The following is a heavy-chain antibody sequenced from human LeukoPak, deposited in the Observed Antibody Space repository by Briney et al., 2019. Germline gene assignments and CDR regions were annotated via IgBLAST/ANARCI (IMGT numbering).Heavy chain of an antibody. Sequence: SVKVSCKASGGTFSSYAISWVRQAPGQGLEWMGGIIPIFGTANYAQEFQGRVTITTDESTSTAYMELSSLRSEDTAVYYCARDYYDSSGYYSSNWFDPWGQGTLVTVSS. V-gene: IGHV1-69*05. CDR3: ARDYYDSSGYYSSNWFDP. CDR1: GGTFSSYA. D-gene: IGHD3-22*01. CDR2: IIPIFGTA. J-gene: IGHJ5*02.